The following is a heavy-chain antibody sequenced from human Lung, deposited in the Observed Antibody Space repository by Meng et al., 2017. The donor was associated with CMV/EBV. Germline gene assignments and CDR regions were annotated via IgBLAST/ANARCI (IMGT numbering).Heavy chain of an antibody. D-gene: IGHD5-18*01. Sequence: GGSLRLSCAASGFTFSNYWMSWVRQAPGKGLEWVANIKQNGSEKYYVDSVKGRFTISRDNAKNSLYLQMNSLRAEDTAVYYCARDWGYSYGTDWGQGTLVXVSS. CDR2: IKQNGSEK. V-gene: IGHV3-7*01. CDR1: GFTFSNYW. J-gene: IGHJ4*02. CDR3: ARDWGYSYGTD.